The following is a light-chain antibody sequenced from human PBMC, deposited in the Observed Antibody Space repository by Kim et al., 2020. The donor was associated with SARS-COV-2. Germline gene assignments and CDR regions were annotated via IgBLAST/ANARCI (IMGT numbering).Light chain of an antibody. CDR1: QSISSY. J-gene: IGKJ2*01. V-gene: IGKV1-39*01. CDR2: AAS. Sequence: DIQMTQSPSSLSASVGDRVTITCRASQSISSYLNWYQQKPGKAPKLLIYAASSLQSGVPSRFSGSGSGTDFTLTICSLQPEDFATYYCQQSYSTPRYTFGQGTKLEI. CDR3: QQSYSTPRYT.